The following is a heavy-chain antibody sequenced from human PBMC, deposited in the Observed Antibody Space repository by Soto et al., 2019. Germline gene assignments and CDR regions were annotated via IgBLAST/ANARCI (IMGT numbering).Heavy chain of an antibody. CDR1: GFTFDDYA. Sequence: GGSLRLSCAASGFTFDDYAMHWVRQAPGKGLEWVSGISWNSGSIGYADSVKGRFTISRDNAKNSLYLQMNSLRAEDTALYYCAKSDTQGAVALFDYWGQGTLVTVSS. D-gene: IGHD5-18*01. V-gene: IGHV3-9*01. J-gene: IGHJ4*02. CDR2: ISWNSGSI. CDR3: AKSDTQGAVALFDY.